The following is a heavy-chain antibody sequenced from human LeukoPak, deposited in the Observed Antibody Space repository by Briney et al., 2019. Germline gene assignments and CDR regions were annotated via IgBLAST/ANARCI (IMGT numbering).Heavy chain of an antibody. V-gene: IGHV3-66*01. J-gene: IGHJ4*02. CDR2: IYSGGST. CDR1: GFTVSSNH. D-gene: IGHD2-2*01. Sequence: PGGSLRLSCAASGFTVSSNHMNWVRQAPGKGLEWVSVIYSGGSTNYADSVKGRFTISRDNSKNTLYLQMNSLRAEDTAVYYCARAWGCSSTGCQNDFDCWGQGTLVTVSS. CDR3: ARAWGCSSTGCQNDFDC.